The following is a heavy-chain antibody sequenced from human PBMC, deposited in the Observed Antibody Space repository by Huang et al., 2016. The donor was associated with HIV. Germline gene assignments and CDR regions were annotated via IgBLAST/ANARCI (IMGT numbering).Heavy chain of an antibody. CDR1: GGTFSTYA. D-gene: IGHD6-6*01. J-gene: IGHJ6*02. CDR2: TIPNFGTA. Sequence: QVQLVQSGAEVKKPGSSVKVSCKASGGTFSTYASSWVRQAPGQGLEWMGGTIPNFGTANHAQKFQGTVTITADEFTSTAYMELSSLRSEDTALYYCARGRTRSSLYDSYYGLDVWGQGTTVTVSS. CDR3: ARGRTRSSLYDSYYGLDV. V-gene: IGHV1-69*01.